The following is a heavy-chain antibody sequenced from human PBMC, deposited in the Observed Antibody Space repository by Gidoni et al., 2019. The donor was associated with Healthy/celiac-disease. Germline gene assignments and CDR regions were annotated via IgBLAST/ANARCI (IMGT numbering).Heavy chain of an antibody. V-gene: IGHV3-30-3*01. D-gene: IGHD2-2*01. Sequence: QVQLVESGGGVVKPGRSLRLSCAASGFIFSSYAMHWVRQAPGKGLAWVAVISYDGSNKYYADSVKGRFTISRDNSKNTLYLQMNSLRAEDTAVYYCARDLSDIVVVPAAIYGGMDVWGQGTTVTVSS. CDR1: GFIFSSYA. CDR3: ARDLSDIVVVPAAIYGGMDV. J-gene: IGHJ6*02. CDR2: ISYDGSNK.